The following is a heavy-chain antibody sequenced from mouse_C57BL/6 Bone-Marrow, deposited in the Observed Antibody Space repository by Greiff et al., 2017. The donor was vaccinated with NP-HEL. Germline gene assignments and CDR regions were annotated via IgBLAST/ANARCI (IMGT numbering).Heavy chain of an antibody. V-gene: IGHV1-69*01. CDR2: IDPSDSYT. CDR3: AREDDGNWIVQYYFDY. J-gene: IGHJ2*01. Sequence: QVQLQQPGAELVMPGASVKLSCKASGYTFTSYWMHWVKQRPGQGLEWIGEIDPSDSYTNYNQKFKGKSTLTVDKSSSTAYMQLSSLTSEDSAVYYCAREDDGNWIVQYYFDYWGQGTTLTVSS. CDR1: GYTFTSYW. D-gene: IGHD2-1*01.